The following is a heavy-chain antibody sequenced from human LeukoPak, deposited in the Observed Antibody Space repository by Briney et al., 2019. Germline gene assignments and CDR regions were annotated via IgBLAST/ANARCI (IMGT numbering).Heavy chain of an antibody. V-gene: IGHV3-48*03. J-gene: IGHJ3*02. Sequence: GGSLRLSCAASRFTFSSYEMNWVRQAPGKGLEWVSYISSSGSTIYYADSVKGRFTISRDNAKNSLYLQMNSLRAEDTALYYCARAVGGSYVDAFDIWGQGTMVTVSS. CDR1: RFTFSSYE. D-gene: IGHD1-26*01. CDR2: ISSSGSTI. CDR3: ARAVGGSYVDAFDI.